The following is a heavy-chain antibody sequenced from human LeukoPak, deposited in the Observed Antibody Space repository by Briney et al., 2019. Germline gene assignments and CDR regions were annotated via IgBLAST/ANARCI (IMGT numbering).Heavy chain of an antibody. CDR2: ISGSGGAT. D-gene: IGHD6-13*01. CDR3: TGVWGPSSAWPWAFEY. Sequence: GGSLRLPCATSGFVFSSHAMSWVRQTPGKGPEWVSAISGSGGATYYADSVKGRFSISRDNSKDTMYLQMSDVRPEDTALYYCTGVWGPSSAWPWAFEYWGQGTLVTV. V-gene: IGHV3-23*01. CDR1: GFVFSSHA. J-gene: IGHJ4*02.